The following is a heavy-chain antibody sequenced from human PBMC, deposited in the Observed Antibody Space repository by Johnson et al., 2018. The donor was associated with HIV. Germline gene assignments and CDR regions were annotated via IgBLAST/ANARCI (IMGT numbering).Heavy chain of an antibody. CDR2: ISGSGGST. CDR3: ARGGRVYDSSGYYAFDI. V-gene: IGHV3-11*04. J-gene: IGHJ3*02. CDR1: GFSFSDYY. Sequence: QVQLVESGGGLVKPGGSLRLSCAASGFSFSDYYMSWIRQAPGKGLEWVSYISGSGGSTYYADSVKGRFTISRDSSKNTLYLQMNSLRAEDTAVYYCARGGRVYDSSGYYAFDIWGQGTMVTVSP. D-gene: IGHD3-22*01.